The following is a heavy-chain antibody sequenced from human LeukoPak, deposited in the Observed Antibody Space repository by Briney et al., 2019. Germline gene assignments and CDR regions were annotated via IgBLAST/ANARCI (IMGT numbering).Heavy chain of an antibody. CDR3: EKTGGAQWYFDL. CDR2: ISGSSYST. D-gene: IGHD7-27*01. Sequence: GGSLGLSCSASGIIFSNYAMSWVRQAPGKGLEWVSTISGSSYSTYYADSVKGRFTISRDNSKNMLYLQMSSLRAEDTALYYCEKTGGAQWYFDLWGRGTLVTVSS. V-gene: IGHV3-23*01. CDR1: GIIFSNYA. J-gene: IGHJ2*01.